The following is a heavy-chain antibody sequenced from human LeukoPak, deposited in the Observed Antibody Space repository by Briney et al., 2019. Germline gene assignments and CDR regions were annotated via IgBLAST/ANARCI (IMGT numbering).Heavy chain of an antibody. D-gene: IGHD1-26*01. CDR3: ARDESIAGPTTADY. J-gene: IGHJ4*02. Sequence: GGSLRLSCAASGFTFSSFWMHWVRQAPGKGPVWVSRINTDGSNTIYADSVKGRFTISRDNAKNTLFLQMSSLRAEDTAVYYCARDESIAGPTTADYWGQGTLVSVSS. CDR1: GFTFSSFW. V-gene: IGHV3-74*01. CDR2: INTDGSNT.